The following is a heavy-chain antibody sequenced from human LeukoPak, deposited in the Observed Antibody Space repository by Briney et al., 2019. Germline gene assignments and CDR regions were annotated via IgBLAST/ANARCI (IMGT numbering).Heavy chain of an antibody. D-gene: IGHD2-15*01. CDR1: GGSISSYY. V-gene: IGHV4-59*12. CDR2: IYYSGST. Sequence: SETLSLTCTVSGGSISSYYWSWIRQPPGKGLEWIGYIYYSGSTNYNPSLKSRVTISVDTSKNQFSLKLSSVTAADTAVYYCARENCSGGSCYSIYYYYYMDVWGKGPRSPSP. J-gene: IGHJ6*03. CDR3: ARENCSGGSCYSIYYYYYMDV.